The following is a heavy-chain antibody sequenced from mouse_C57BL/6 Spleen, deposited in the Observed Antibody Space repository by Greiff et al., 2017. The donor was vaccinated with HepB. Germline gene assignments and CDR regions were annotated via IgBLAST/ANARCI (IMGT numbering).Heavy chain of an antibody. J-gene: IGHJ4*01. V-gene: IGHV1-26*01. D-gene: IGHD2-4*01. Sequence: EVQLQQSGPELVKPGASVKISCKASGYTFTDYYMNWVKQSHGKSLEWIGDINPNNGGTSYNQKFKGKATLTVDKSSSTAYMELRSLTSEDSAVYNCARGPYDYDYAMDYWGQGTSVTVSS. CDR2: INPNNGGT. CDR3: ARGPYDYDYAMDY. CDR1: GYTFTDYY.